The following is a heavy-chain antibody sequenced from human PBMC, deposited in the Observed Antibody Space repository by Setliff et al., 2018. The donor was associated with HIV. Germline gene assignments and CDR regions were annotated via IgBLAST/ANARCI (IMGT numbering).Heavy chain of an antibody. CDR1: GGSISSYY. V-gene: IGHV4-59*08. D-gene: IGHD6-13*01. J-gene: IGHJ3*02. Sequence: PSETLSLTCTVSGGSISSYYWSWIRQPPGKGLEWIGYIYYSGTTNYNPPLKSRVTISVDTSKNQFSLKLSSVTAADTAVYYCARHWYSSSWYHVFDIWGQGTMVTVSS. CDR3: ARHWYSSSWYHVFDI. CDR2: IYYSGTT.